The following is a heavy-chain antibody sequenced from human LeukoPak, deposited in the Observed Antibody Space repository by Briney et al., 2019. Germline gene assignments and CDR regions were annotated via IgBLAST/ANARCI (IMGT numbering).Heavy chain of an antibody. CDR1: GFTFGDYA. Sequence: PGRSLRLSCTASGFTFGDYAMSWFRQAPGKGLEWVGFIRSKAYGGTTEYAASVKGRFTISRDDSKSIAYLQMNSLKTEDTAVYYCTREVTMIVVVTIFDAFDIWGQGTMVTVPS. CDR2: IRSKAYGGTT. V-gene: IGHV3-49*03. D-gene: IGHD3-22*01. CDR3: TREVTMIVVVTIFDAFDI. J-gene: IGHJ3*02.